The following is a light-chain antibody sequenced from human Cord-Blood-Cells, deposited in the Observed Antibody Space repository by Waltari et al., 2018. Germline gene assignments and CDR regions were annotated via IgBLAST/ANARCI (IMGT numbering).Light chain of an antibody. CDR1: QSVSSY. CDR3: QQRSNWPLT. CDR2: DAS. V-gene: IGKV3-11*01. J-gene: IGKJ4*01. Sequence: EMVLTQSPATLSLSPGERATLSCRASQSVSSYLAWYQQKPGQAPRRLIYDASNRATGIPARFSGSGSVTDFTLTISSLEPEDFAVYYCQQRSNWPLTFAGGTKVEIK.